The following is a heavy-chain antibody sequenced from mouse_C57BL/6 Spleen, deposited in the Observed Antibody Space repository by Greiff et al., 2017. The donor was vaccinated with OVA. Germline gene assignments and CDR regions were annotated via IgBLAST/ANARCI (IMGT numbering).Heavy chain of an antibody. V-gene: IGHV5-9-1*02. CDR3: TRDQSSGYPYAMDY. CDR1: GFTFSSYA. CDR2: ISSGGDYL. J-gene: IGHJ4*01. D-gene: IGHD3-2*02. Sequence: DVMLVESGEGLVKPGGSLKLSCAASGFTFSSYAMSWVRQTPEKRLEWVAYISSGGDYLYYADTVTGRFTISRDNARNTLYLQMSSLKSEDTAMYYCTRDQSSGYPYAMDYWGQGTSVTVSS.